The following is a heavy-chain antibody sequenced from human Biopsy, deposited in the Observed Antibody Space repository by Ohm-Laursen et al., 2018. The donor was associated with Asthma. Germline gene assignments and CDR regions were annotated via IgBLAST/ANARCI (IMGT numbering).Heavy chain of an antibody. D-gene: IGHD1-26*01. CDR3: AKDVFPGWELRRGPDY. J-gene: IGHJ4*02. CDR2: ISFDGSNK. Sequence: SLRLSCSASGFTFSNYGMHWVRQAPGKGLDWVAVISFDGSNKNYTDSVKGRFTISRDNSRNTLRLQMNSLRAEDTAAYYCAKDVFPGWELRRGPDYWGQGTLVTVSS. CDR1: GFTFSNYG. V-gene: IGHV3-30*18.